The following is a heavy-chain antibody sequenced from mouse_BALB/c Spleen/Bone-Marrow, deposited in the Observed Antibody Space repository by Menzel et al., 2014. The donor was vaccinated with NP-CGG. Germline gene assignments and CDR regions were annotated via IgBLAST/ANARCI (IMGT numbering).Heavy chain of an antibody. D-gene: IGHD3-1*01. V-gene: IGHV1-5*01. J-gene: IGHJ2*01. CDR3: TTLARNNFDY. CDR2: IHPGNSDT. CDR1: GYTISNYW. Sequence: EVKLMESGTVLARPGAAVKMSCKASGYTISNYWMHWIKQRPGQGLEWIGTIHPGNSDTTYNQKFKGKAKLTAVTSTSTAYMELSSLTNEDSAVYYCTTLARNNFDYWGQGTTLTVSS.